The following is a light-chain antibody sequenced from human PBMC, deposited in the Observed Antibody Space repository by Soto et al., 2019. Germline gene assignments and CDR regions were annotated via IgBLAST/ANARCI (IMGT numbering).Light chain of an antibody. CDR3: QQYVSSSFT. J-gene: IGKJ3*01. V-gene: IGKV3-20*01. CDR2: GAS. CDR1: QSVSSNY. Sequence: EIVLTQSPGTLSLSPGERATLSCRASQSVSSNYLAWYQQKPGQAPRLLIYGASSRATGIPDRFSGSGSGTDFTLTISRLEPEDFAVYYCQQYVSSSFTFGPGTKVDIK.